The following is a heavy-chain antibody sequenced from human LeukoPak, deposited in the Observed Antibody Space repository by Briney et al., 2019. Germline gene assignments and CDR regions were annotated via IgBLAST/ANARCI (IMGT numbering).Heavy chain of an antibody. CDR3: ARYYYDSSGYYSGNYFDY. J-gene: IGHJ4*02. Sequence: SETLSLTCTVSGGSISSSSYYWGWIPQPPGKGLEWFGSIYYSGSTYYNPSLKSRVTISVDTSKNQFSLKLSSVTAADTAVYYCARYYYDSSGYYSGNYFDYWGQGTLVTVSS. CDR1: GGSISSSSYY. V-gene: IGHV4-39*01. CDR2: IYYSGST. D-gene: IGHD3-22*01.